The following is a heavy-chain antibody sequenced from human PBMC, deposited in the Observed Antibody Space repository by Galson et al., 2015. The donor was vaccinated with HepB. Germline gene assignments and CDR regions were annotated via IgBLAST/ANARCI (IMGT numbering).Heavy chain of an antibody. Sequence: SLRLSCAASGFTFCDYFMTWGRQAPGKGLEWVSYIGTSSTYTKYADSVKGRFTISRDNAENSLYLQMNSLRVEDTAVYYCARAGDGDYGLLGFWGRGTLVTVSS. J-gene: IGHJ4*02. D-gene: IGHD4-17*01. CDR2: IGTSSTYT. CDR3: ARAGDGDYGLLGF. V-gene: IGHV3-11*06. CDR1: GFTFCDYF.